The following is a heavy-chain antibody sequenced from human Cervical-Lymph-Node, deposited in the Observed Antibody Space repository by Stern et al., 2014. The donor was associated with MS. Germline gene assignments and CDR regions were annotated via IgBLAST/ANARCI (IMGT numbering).Heavy chain of an antibody. D-gene: IGHD2-2*01. Sequence: QVQLQESGPGLVKAAETLSLTCTVSGDSITSNFWTWIRRPPGKGPGWIGYVSHSEDTKYSPSFKSRVTMSMDTSRNQFYLSLTSVTAADTADYFCAKALLPVVGELDSWGQGTRVTVSS. J-gene: IGHJ4*02. CDR1: GDSITSNF. CDR3: AKALLPVVGELDS. CDR2: VSHSEDT. V-gene: IGHV4-59*01.